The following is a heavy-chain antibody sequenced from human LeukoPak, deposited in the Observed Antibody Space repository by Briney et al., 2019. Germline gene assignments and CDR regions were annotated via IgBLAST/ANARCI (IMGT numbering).Heavy chain of an antibody. D-gene: IGHD5-12*01. CDR3: ARDQGYSGYDLLY. Sequence: GGSLRLSCAASGFTFSSYSMNWVRQAPGKGLEWVSSISSSSSYIYYADSVKGRFTISRDNAKNSLYLQMNSLRAEDTAVYYCARDQGYSGYDLLYWGQGTLVTVSS. CDR2: ISSSSSYI. CDR1: GFTFSSYS. V-gene: IGHV3-21*01. J-gene: IGHJ4*02.